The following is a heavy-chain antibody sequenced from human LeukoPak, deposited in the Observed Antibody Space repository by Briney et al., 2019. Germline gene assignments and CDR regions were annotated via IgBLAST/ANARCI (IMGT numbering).Heavy chain of an antibody. J-gene: IGHJ4*02. CDR2: INPDSGDT. CDR3: ARLGSSHYFDC. D-gene: IGHD6-13*01. CDR1: GYTFTAYY. Sequence: ASVKVSCTASGYTFTAYYVHWVRQAPGQGLEWMGGINPDSGDTDYGQKFQGRVTMTRDTSISAAYMDLGSLISDDTAIYYCARLGSSHYFDCWGQGTLVTVSS. V-gene: IGHV1-2*02.